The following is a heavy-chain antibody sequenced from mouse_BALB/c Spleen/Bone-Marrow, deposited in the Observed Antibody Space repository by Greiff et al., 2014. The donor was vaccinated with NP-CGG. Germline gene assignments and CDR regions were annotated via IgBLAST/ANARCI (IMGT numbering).Heavy chain of an antibody. CDR3: ARRVYGNYWYFDV. V-gene: IGHV1-80*01. Sequence: QVQLQQSGAELVRPGSSVKISCKASGYAFSSYWMNWVKHRPGQGLEWIGQIYPGDGDTNYNGKFKGKATLTADKSSSTAYMQLSSLTSEDSAVYFCARRVYGNYWYFDVWGAGTTVTVSS. CDR2: IYPGDGDT. D-gene: IGHD2-1*01. J-gene: IGHJ1*01. CDR1: GYAFSSYW.